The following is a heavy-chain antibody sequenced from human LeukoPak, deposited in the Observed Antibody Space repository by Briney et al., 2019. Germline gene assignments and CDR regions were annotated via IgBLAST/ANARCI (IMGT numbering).Heavy chain of an antibody. V-gene: IGHV4-34*01. J-gene: IGHJ5*02. Sequence: SETLPLTCAVYGGSFSGYYWSWIRQPPGKGLEWIGEINHSGSTNYNPSLKSRVTISVDTSKNQFSLKLSSVTAADTAVYYCARVPRSSSRWFDPWGQGTLVTVSS. CDR2: INHSGST. D-gene: IGHD6-6*01. CDR1: GGSFSGYY. CDR3: ARVPRSSSRWFDP.